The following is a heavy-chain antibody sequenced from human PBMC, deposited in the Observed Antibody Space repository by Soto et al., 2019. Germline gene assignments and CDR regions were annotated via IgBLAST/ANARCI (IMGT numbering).Heavy chain of an antibody. V-gene: IGHV1-69*12. CDR2: IIPIFGTA. J-gene: IGHJ4*02. Sequence: QVQLVQSGAEVKKPGSSVKVSCKASGGTFSSYAISWVRQAPGQGLEWMGGIIPIFGTANYAQKFQGRVTITADESTSTAYMELSSLRSEDAAVYYCASGAPRNDYGDYYFDYWGQGTLVTVSS. D-gene: IGHD4-17*01. CDR3: ASGAPRNDYGDYYFDY. CDR1: GGTFSSYA.